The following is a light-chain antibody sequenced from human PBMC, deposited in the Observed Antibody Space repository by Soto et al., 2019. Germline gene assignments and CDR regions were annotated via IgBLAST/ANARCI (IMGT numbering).Light chain of an antibody. Sequence: EIVLTQSPGTLSLSPGERATLSCKASQSVTSRYLAWYQQKPGQAPRLLIYGASSRATGIPDRFSGSGSGTDLTLTISRLEPEDFAVSFCQQYNNSPEYTFGQGTKLEIK. V-gene: IGKV3-20*01. J-gene: IGKJ2*01. CDR1: QSVTSRY. CDR2: GAS. CDR3: QQYNNSPEYT.